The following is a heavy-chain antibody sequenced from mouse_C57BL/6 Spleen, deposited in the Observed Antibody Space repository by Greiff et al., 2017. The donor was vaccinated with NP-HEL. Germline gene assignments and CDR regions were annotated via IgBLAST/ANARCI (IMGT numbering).Heavy chain of an antibody. CDR1: GYTFTDHT. CDR3: ARNLPYYGSSSVPFAY. Sequence: QVQLQQSDAELVKPGASVKISCKVSGYTFTDHTIHWMKQRPEQGLEWIGYIYPRDGSTKYNEKFKGKATLTADKSSSTAYMQLNSLTSEDSAVYFCARNLPYYGSSSVPFAYWGQGTLVTVSA. V-gene: IGHV1-78*01. D-gene: IGHD1-1*01. CDR2: IYPRDGST. J-gene: IGHJ3*01.